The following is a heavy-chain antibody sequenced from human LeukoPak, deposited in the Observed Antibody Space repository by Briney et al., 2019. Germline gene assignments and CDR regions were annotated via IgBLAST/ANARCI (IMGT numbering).Heavy chain of an antibody. Sequence: PGGSLRLSCAASGFTFSSYDMHWVRQATGKGLEWVSAIGTAGDTYYPGSVKGRFTISRENAKNSLYLQMNSLRAGDTAVYYCARDGSGSLYYYYGMDVWGQGTTVTVSS. J-gene: IGHJ6*02. V-gene: IGHV3-13*01. D-gene: IGHD1-26*01. CDR3: ARDGSGSLYYYYGMDV. CDR1: GFTFSSYD. CDR2: IGTAGDT.